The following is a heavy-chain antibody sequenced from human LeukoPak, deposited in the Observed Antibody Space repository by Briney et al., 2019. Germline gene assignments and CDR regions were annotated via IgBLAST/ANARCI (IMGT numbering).Heavy chain of an antibody. CDR1: GFTFTDHP. CDR3: ARGRPHGNDY. J-gene: IGHJ4*02. V-gene: IGHV3-69-1*01. D-gene: IGHD4-23*01. Sequence: GGSLRLSCVASGFTFTDHPMNWVRQAPGKGLEWISYIGGDGTAFYADSVKGRFTASKDDARKSMYLQMNSLRVEDTAVYYCARGRPHGNDYWGQGTLVTVSS. CDR2: IGGDGTA.